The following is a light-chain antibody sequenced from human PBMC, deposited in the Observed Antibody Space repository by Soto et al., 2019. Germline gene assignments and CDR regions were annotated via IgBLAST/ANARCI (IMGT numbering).Light chain of an antibody. J-gene: IGKJ1*01. CDR3: QQYYSYSRT. CDR1: QSISSW. CDR2: KAS. V-gene: IGKV1-5*03. Sequence: DIQMTQSPSTLSASVGDRVTITCRASQSISSWLAWYQQKPGKAPKLLIYKASSLESGVPSRFSGSRSETEFTLTISSLKPDDFSTYYCQQYYSYSRTFGQGTKVEIK.